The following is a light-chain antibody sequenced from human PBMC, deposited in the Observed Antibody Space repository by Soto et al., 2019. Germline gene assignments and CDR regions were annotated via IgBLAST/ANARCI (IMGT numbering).Light chain of an antibody. CDR1: SIDVGGYNY. J-gene: IGLJ2*01. CDR2: EVS. CDR3: SSYAGSNNLV. V-gene: IGLV2-8*01. Sequence: QSVLTQPPSASGSPGQSVTISCTGTSIDVGGYNYVSWYQQHPGKAPKLMIYEVSKRPSGVPDRFSGSKSGNTASLTVSGLQAEDDADYYCSSYAGSNNLVFGGGTQLTVL.